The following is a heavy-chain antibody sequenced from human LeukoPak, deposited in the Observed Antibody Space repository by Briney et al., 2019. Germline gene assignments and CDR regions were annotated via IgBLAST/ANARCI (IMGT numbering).Heavy chain of an antibody. CDR2: ISAYNGNT. V-gene: IGHV1-18*01. CDR3: ARDLYYYGSGSYNWFDP. D-gene: IGHD3-10*01. CDR1: GYTFTSYG. Sequence: GASVRVSCKAPGYTFTSYGISWVRQAPGQGLEWMGWISAYNGNTNYAQKLQGRVTMTTDTSTSTAYMELRSLRSDDTAVYYCARDLYYYGSGSYNWFDPWGQGTLVTVSS. J-gene: IGHJ5*02.